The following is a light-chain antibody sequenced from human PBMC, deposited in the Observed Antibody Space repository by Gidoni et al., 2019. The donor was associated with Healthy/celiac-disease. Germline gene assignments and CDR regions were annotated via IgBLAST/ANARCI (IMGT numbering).Light chain of an antibody. V-gene: IGKV3-20*01. CDR3: QQYGSSPRT. Sequence: DIVLTQSPGTRSLSPGERATLSCRTSQSVSSSYLAWCQQQPVLAPRLLIYGASSRAAGIPARFSGGGCATDFTPTISRMEAEEFAVYYYQQYGSSPRTFGQGTKVEIK. J-gene: IGKJ1*01. CDR2: GAS. CDR1: QSVSSSY.